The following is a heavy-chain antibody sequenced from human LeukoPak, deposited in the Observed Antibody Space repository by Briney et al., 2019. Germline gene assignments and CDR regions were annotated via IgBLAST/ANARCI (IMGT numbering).Heavy chain of an antibody. V-gene: IGHV3-53*01. Sequence: GGSLRLSCAASGFTFSSYSMNWVRQAPGKGLEWVSVIYSGGSTYYADSVKGRFTVSRDNSKNTLYLQMNSLRAEDTAVYYCARELYYYDSSGYFDYWGQGTLVTVSS. CDR1: GFTFSSYS. J-gene: IGHJ4*02. D-gene: IGHD3-22*01. CDR3: ARELYYYDSSGYFDY. CDR2: IYSGGST.